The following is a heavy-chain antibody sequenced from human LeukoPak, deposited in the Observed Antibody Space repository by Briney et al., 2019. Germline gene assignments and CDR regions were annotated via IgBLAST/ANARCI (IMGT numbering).Heavy chain of an antibody. CDR3: ARDRVDIVVVPAAPDAFDI. CDR2: ISSSSSYI. V-gene: IGHV3-21*01. J-gene: IGHJ3*02. D-gene: IGHD2-2*01. CDR1: GFTFSSYS. Sequence: GGSLRLSCAASGFTFSSYSMNWVRQAPGKGLELVSSISSSSSYIYYADSVKGRFTISRDNAKNSLYLQMNSLRAEDTAVYYCARDRVDIVVVPAAPDAFDIWGQGTMVTVSS.